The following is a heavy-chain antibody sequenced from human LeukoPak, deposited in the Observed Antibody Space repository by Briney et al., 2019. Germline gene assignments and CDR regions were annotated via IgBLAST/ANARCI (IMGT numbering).Heavy chain of an antibody. Sequence: SETLSLTCTVSGGSISSGYWGWIRQPPGKGLEWIGSIYYSGSTYYNPSLKSRVTISVDTSKNQFSLKLSSVTAADTAVYYCASLERKFGELFFDYWGQGTLVTVSS. V-gene: IGHV4-39*07. CDR3: ASLERKFGELFFDY. CDR1: GGSISSGY. D-gene: IGHD3-10*01. J-gene: IGHJ4*02. CDR2: IYYSGST.